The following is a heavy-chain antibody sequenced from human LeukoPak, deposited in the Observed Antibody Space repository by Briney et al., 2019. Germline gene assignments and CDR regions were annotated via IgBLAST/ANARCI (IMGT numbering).Heavy chain of an antibody. CDR2: ISGSGGST. Sequence: PGRSLRLSCAASGFTFDDYAMHWVRQAPGKGLEWVSAISGSGGSTYYADSVKGRFTISRDNSKNTLYLQMNSLRAEDTAVYYCAKVLWFGELSRIVFDYWGQGTLVTVSS. D-gene: IGHD3-10*01. V-gene: IGHV3-23*01. J-gene: IGHJ4*02. CDR3: AKVLWFGELSRIVFDY. CDR1: GFTFDDYA.